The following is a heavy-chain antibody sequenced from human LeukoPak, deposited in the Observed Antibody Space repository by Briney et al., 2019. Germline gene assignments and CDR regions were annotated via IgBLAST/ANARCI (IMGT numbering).Heavy chain of an antibody. J-gene: IGHJ3*02. D-gene: IGHD3-22*01. V-gene: IGHV4-59*08. CDR3: ARAISMIEGIFDI. CDR2: IYNSGST. CDR1: GGSISSYY. Sequence: PSETLSLTCTVSGGSISSYYWSWIRQSPGKGLEWIGYIYNSGSTNYNPSLKSRVTISVDTSKNQFSLKLSSVTAADTAVYYCARAISMIEGIFDIWGQGTMVTVSS.